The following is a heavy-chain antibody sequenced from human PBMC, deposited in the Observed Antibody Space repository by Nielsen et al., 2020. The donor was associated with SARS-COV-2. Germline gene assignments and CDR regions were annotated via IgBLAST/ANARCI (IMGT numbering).Heavy chain of an antibody. CDR1: GGTFSSYA. CDR2: IIPILGIA. J-gene: IGHJ3*01. D-gene: IGHD3-22*01. Sequence: SVKVSCKASGGTFSSYAISWVRQAPGQGLEWMGRIIPILGIANYAQKFQGRVTITADKSTSTAYMELSSLRSEDTAVYYRARGLDDSSGETWGQGTMVTVSS. CDR3: ARGLDDSSGET. V-gene: IGHV1-69*04.